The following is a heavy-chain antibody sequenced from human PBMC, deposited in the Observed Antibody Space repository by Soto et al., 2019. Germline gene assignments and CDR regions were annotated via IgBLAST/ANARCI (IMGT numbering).Heavy chain of an antibody. CDR2: IKSKTDGGTT. J-gene: IGHJ3*02. V-gene: IGHV3-15*01. D-gene: IGHD3-10*01. CDR1: GFTFSKAW. CDR3: TTFPPVRGVIMVDDAFDI. Sequence: GGSLRLSXAASGFTFSKAWMSWVRQAPGKGLEWVGRIKSKTDGGTTDYAAPVKGRFTISRDDSKNTLYLQMNRLKTEDTAVYYCTTFPPVRGVIMVDDAFDIWGQGTMVTVSS.